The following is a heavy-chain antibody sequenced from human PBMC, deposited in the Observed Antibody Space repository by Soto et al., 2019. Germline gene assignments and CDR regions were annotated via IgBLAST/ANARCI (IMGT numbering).Heavy chain of an antibody. CDR1: GGTFSSYA. CDR2: IIPIFGTA. V-gene: IGHV1-69*13. J-gene: IGHJ4*02. CDR3: ARDLGYCSSTSCETFDY. D-gene: IGHD2-2*01. Sequence: SVKVSCKASGGTFSSYAISWVRQAPGQGLEWMGGIIPIFGTANYAQKSQGRVTITVDESTSTAYMELSSLRSEDTAVYYCARDLGYCSSTSCETFDYWGQGTLVTVSS.